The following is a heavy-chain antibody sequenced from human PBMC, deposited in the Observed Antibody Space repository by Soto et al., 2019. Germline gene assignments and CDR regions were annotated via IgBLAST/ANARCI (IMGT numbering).Heavy chain of an antibody. CDR3: AVGRSGTDPYYFDY. D-gene: IGHD3-10*01. Sequence: QVQLVQSGAEVKKPGSSVKVSCKSSRGTFSSYAISWVRQAPGQRLEWMGRIIPIFGTANYAQKFQGRVTITADESTRIAYMELSSLRFEDTAVYYCAVGRSGTDPYYFDYWGQGTLVTVSS. CDR1: RGTFSSYA. CDR2: IIPIFGTA. J-gene: IGHJ4*02. V-gene: IGHV1-69*18.